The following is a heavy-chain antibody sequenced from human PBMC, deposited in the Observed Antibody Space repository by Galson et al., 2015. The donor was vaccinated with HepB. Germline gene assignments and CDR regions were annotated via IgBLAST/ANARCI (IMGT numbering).Heavy chain of an antibody. CDR3: ARVGGSWYCSSTSCYYMDV. CDR1: GFTFSRYW. CDR2: IKQDGSEK. D-gene: IGHD2-2*01. J-gene: IGHJ6*03. Sequence: SLRLSCAASGFTFSRYWMSWVRQAPGKGLEWVANIKQDGSEKYYVDSVKGRFTISRDNAKNSLYLQMNSLRAEDTAVYYCARVGGSWYCSSTSCYYMDVWGKGTTVTVSS. V-gene: IGHV3-7*01.